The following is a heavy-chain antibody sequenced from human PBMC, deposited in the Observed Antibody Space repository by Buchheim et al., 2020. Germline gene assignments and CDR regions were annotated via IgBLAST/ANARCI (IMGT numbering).Heavy chain of an antibody. CDR1: GYTFTSYD. J-gene: IGHJ2*01. CDR3: ARGNYYDSSGYYYALWYFDL. CDR2: MNPNSGNT. V-gene: IGHV1-8*01. Sequence: QVQLVQSGAVVKKPGASVKVSCTASGYTFTSYDINWVRQATGQGLEWMGWMNPNSGNTGYAQKFQGRVTMTRNTSISTAYMELSRLRSEDTAVYYWARGNYYDSSGYYYALWYFDLWGRGTL. D-gene: IGHD3-22*01.